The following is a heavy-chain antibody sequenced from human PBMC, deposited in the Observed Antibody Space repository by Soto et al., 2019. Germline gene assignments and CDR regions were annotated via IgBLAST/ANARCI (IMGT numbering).Heavy chain of an antibody. CDR2: IYYSGST. V-gene: IGHV4-39*01. CDR3: ERNRARNWFDR. Sequence: SETLSLTCLVSGGSISSSSYYWGWIRQPPGKGLEWIGSIYYSGSTYYNPSLKSRVTISVDTSKNQFSLKLSSVTAADTAVFYCERNRARNWFDRWGQGTLVTVSS. D-gene: IGHD6-6*01. J-gene: IGHJ5*02. CDR1: GGSISSSSYY.